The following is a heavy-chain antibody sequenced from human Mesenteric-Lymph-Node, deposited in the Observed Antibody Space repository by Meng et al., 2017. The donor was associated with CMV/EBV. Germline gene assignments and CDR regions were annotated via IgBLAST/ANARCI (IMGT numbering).Heavy chain of an antibody. J-gene: IGHJ4*02. V-gene: IGHV1-2*02. CDR2: ITPNSGGT. Sequence: ASVKVSCKASGYTFTDCYLHWVRQAPGQGLEWMGWITPNSGGTNYAQKFQGRVTMTRDTSISTAYMELSRLTSDDTAVYYCTRELHWGGRDLDSWGQGTLVTVSS. CDR1: GYTFTDCY. D-gene: IGHD7-27*01. CDR3: TRELHWGGRDLDS.